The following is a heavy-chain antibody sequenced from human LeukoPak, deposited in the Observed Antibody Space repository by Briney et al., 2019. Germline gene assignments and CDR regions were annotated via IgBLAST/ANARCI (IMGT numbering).Heavy chain of an antibody. CDR2: IWYDGSNK. V-gene: IGHV3-33*06. J-gene: IGHJ4*02. D-gene: IGHD6-13*01. Sequence: GRSLRLSCAASGFTFSSYGMHWVRQAPGKGLEWVAVIWYDGSNKYYADSVKGRFTISRDNSKNTLYLQMNSLRAEDTAVYYCAKDWYAGIAAAGNFDYWGQGTLVTVSS. CDR3: AKDWYAGIAAAGNFDY. CDR1: GFTFSSYG.